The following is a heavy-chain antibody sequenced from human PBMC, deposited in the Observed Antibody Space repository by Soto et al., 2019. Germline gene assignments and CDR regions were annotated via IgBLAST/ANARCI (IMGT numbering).Heavy chain of an antibody. J-gene: IGHJ6*02. Sequence: QVQLQESGPGLVKPSETLSLTCTVSGGSISDYYWSWIRQPPGKGLEWIGYIYYSGTTNYSPSLKSRVTISVDTSKNQFSLELSSVTAADSAIYYCARQSGGYYYDGMDVWGQGTTVTVSS. V-gene: IGHV4-59*08. CDR1: GGSISDYY. CDR3: ARQSGGYYYDGMDV. D-gene: IGHD1-26*01. CDR2: IYYSGTT.